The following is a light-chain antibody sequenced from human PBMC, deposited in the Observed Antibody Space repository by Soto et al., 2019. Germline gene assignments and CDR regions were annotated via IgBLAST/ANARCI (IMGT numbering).Light chain of an antibody. V-gene: IGKV3D-20*02. Sequence: VWTQYPCTLSLSPGERSTLSCNSIQSVSSSYLAWYQQKPGQAPRLLIYDASNRATGIPARFSGSGSGTDFTLTISSLEPEDFAVYYCQQRSNWPPITFGQGTRLEIK. CDR2: DAS. CDR3: QQRSNWPPIT. CDR1: QSVSSSY. J-gene: IGKJ5*01.